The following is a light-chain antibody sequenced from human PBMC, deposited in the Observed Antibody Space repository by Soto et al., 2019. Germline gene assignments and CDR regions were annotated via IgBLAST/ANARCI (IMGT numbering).Light chain of an antibody. CDR3: QQSYSTPIT. CDR1: QSISSN. J-gene: IGKJ5*01. CDR2: GAS. V-gene: IGKV1-39*01. Sequence: DIQMTQSPSSLSVSARDRVTITFRASQSISSNINWYQQKPGSPPKLLIYGASSLQSGVPSRFSGSGSGTDFTLIISSLQPEDFATYYCQQSYSTPITFGQGTRLEIK.